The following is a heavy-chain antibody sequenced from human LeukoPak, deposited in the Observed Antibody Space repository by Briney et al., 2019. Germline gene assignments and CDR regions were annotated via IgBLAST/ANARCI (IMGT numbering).Heavy chain of an antibody. V-gene: IGHV4-59*01. D-gene: IGHD3-16*01. CDR3: AGDSWGVDY. Sequence: SETLSLTCTVSGGSINNYYWNWIRQPPGKGLEWIGSVYYSGSTNYNPSLKSRVTISVDTSKNQFSLKLSSVTAADTAVYYCAGDSWGVDYWGQGTLATVPS. CDR2: VYYSGST. J-gene: IGHJ4*02. CDR1: GGSINNYY.